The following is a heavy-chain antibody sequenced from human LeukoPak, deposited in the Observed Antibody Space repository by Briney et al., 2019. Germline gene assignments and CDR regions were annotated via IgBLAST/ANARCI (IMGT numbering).Heavy chain of an antibody. D-gene: IGHD5-24*01. CDR1: GYTLTELS. V-gene: IGHV1-24*01. CDR2: FDPEDGET. J-gene: IGHJ3*02. Sequence: ASVKVSCKVSGYTLTELSMHWVRQAPGKGLEWMGGFDPEDGETIYAQKFQGRVTMTEDTSTDTAYMELSSLRSEDTAVYYCARGLTITDAFDIWGQGTMVTVSS. CDR3: ARGLTITDAFDI.